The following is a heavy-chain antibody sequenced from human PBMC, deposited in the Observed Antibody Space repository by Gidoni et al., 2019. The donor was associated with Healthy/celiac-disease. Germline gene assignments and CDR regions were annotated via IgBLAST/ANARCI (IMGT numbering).Heavy chain of an antibody. J-gene: IGHJ4*02. CDR1: GGTFSSYA. D-gene: IGHD2-15*01. Sequence: QVQLVQSGAEVKKPGSSVKVSCKASGGTFSSYAISWVRQAPGQGLEWMGRIIPILGIANYAQKFQGRVTITADKSTSTAYMELSSLRSEDTAVYYCARDLECSGGSCLYDYWGQGTLVTVSS. CDR3: ARDLECSGGSCLYDY. CDR2: IIPILGIA. V-gene: IGHV1-69*04.